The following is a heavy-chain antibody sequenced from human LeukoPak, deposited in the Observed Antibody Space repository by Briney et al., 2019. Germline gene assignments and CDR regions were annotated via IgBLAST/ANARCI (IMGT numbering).Heavy chain of an antibody. CDR3: ATLDLPPSTAAVAS. D-gene: IGHD6-13*01. CDR1: GYTLSDLS. Sequence: ASVKVSCKVSGYTLSDLSMHWVRQGPGKGLEWMGGFVLEDGERIYAQKFRGRVRVTEDTSTDTAYMELSSLRSEDTAVYYCATLDLPPSTAAVASWGQGTLVTVSS. V-gene: IGHV1-24*01. J-gene: IGHJ5*01. CDR2: FVLEDGER.